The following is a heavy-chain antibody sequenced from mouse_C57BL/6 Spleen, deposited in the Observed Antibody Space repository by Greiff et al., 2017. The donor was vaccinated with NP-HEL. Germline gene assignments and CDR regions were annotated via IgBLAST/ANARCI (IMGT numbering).Heavy chain of an antibody. CDR2: IYPGSGST. CDR1: GYTFTSYW. Sequence: QVQLQQPGAELVKPGASVKMSCKASGYTFTSYWITWVKQRPGQGLEWIGDIYPGSGSTNYNEKFKSKATLTVDTSSSTAYMQLSSLTSEDSAVYYCARYYGSSPYDYAMDYWGQGTSVTVSS. D-gene: IGHD1-1*01. V-gene: IGHV1-55*01. J-gene: IGHJ4*01. CDR3: ARYYGSSPYDYAMDY.